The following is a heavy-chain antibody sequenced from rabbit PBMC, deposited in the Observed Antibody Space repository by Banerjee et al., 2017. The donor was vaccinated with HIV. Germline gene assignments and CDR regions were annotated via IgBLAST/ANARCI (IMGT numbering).Heavy chain of an antibody. D-gene: IGHD8-1*01. Sequence: QSLEESGGDLVKPGASLTLTCTASRFTLSSYWMCWVRQAPGKGLEWIACIDAGSSGYTWYANWAKGRFTISKTSSTTVTLQMTSMTGADTDTYFCARWVSGSNYWDLWGPGTLVTVS. V-gene: IGHV1S40*01. CDR2: IDAGSSGYT. J-gene: IGHJ4*01. CDR3: ARWVSGSNYWDL. CDR1: RFTLSSYW.